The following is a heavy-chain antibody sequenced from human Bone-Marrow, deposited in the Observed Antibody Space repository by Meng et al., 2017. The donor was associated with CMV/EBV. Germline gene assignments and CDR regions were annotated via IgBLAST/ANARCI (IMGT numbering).Heavy chain of an antibody. CDR1: GFTFSSYS. CDR3: ARSSLIGTAVDY. J-gene: IGHJ4*02. V-gene: IGHV3-74*01. Sequence: GGSLRLSCAASGFTFSSYSMNWVRQAPGKGLVWVSRINSDGSSTSYADSVKGRFTISRDNAKNTLFLQMNSMRAEDTAVYYCARSSLIGTAVDYWGQGTLVTVSS. CDR2: INSDGSST. D-gene: IGHD6-25*01.